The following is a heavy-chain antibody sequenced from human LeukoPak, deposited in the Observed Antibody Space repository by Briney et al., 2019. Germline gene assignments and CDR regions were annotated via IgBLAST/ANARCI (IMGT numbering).Heavy chain of an antibody. CDR3: ARACSSTSCYNGFFSGYYYYGMDV. V-gene: IGHV4-39*01. D-gene: IGHD2-2*02. J-gene: IGHJ6*02. Sequence: SETLSLTCTVSGGSISSSSYYWGWIRQPPGNGLEWIGSIYYSGSTYYNPSLKSRVTISVDTSKNQFSLKLSSVTAADTAVYYCARACSSTSCYNGFFSGYYYYGMDVWGQGTTVTVSS. CDR1: GGSISSSSYY. CDR2: IYYSGST.